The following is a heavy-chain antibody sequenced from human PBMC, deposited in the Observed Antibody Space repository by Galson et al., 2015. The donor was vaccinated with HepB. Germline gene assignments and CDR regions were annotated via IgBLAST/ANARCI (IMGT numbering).Heavy chain of an antibody. Sequence: SLRLSCAASGFTFSSFAMSWVRQAPGKGLEWVSGISGSGSTYYADSVKGRFTISRDNSKNTLYLQMNSLRAEDTAVYYCARDPGYSSSWYYFDSWGQGTLVTVSS. D-gene: IGHD6-13*01. J-gene: IGHJ4*02. V-gene: IGHV3-23*01. CDR1: GFTFSSFA. CDR2: ISGSGST. CDR3: ARDPGYSSSWYYFDS.